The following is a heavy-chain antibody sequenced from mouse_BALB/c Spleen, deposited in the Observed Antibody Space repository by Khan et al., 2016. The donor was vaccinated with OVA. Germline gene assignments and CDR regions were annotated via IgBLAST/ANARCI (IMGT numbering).Heavy chain of an antibody. CDR1: GFTFSSYS. D-gene: IGHD4-1*01. J-gene: IGHJ3*01. CDR3: ASHLTGSFAC. CDR2: ISSDGDYT. Sequence: EVVLVESGGDLVKPGGSLKLSCAASGFTFSSYSMSWVRQTPDKRLEWVATISSDGDYTYYPDIVTGRFTISRDNAKNTLYLQMSSLKSEDTAMYYCASHLTGSFACWGQGTLVTVSA. V-gene: IGHV5-6*01.